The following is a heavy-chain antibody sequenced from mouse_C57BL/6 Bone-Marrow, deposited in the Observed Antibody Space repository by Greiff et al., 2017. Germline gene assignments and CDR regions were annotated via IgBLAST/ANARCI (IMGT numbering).Heavy chain of an antibody. V-gene: IGHV14-4*01. Sequence: VQLQQSGPELVRPGASVKLSCTASGFNIKDDYMHWVKQSPEQGLEWIGWVYPENGDTGYASKFQGKATITVDTSSNTAYLQLSSLTSEDTAVYYGAYISTAITNLDYWGQGTTLTVSS. CDR1: GFNIKDDY. J-gene: IGHJ2*01. CDR2: VYPENGDT. D-gene: IGHD1-1*01. CDR3: AYISTAITNLDY.